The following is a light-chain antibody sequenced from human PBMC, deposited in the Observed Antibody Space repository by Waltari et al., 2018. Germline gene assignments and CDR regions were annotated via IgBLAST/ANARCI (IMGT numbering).Light chain of an antibody. CDR3: QQSYNTPYT. CDR2: GAS. Sequence: DIQMTQSPSSLSAYVGDRVTITCRASQTIGIYLDWYPQKPGKAPTLLIYGASSLHSGVPSRFSGSGSGTDFTLSISSLQPEDFATYYCQQSYNTPYTFGQGTNLEI. J-gene: IGKJ2*01. V-gene: IGKV1-39*01. CDR1: QTIGIY.